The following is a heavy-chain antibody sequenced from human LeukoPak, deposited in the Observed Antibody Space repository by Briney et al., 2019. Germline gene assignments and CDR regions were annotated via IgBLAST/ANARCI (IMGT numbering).Heavy chain of an antibody. D-gene: IGHD6-13*01. Sequence: PSETLSLTCTVSGGSISSYYWSWIRRPPGKGLEWIGYIYYSGSTNYNPSLKSRVTISVDTSKNQFPLKLSSVTAADTAVYYCARDRVGQQLVGRNYYYYYMDVWGKGTTVTISS. CDR2: IYYSGST. CDR3: ARDRVGQQLVGRNYYYYYMDV. J-gene: IGHJ6*03. V-gene: IGHV4-59*01. CDR1: GGSISSYY.